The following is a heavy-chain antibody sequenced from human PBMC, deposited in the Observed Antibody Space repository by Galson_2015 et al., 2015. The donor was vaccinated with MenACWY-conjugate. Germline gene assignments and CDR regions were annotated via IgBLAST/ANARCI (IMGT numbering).Heavy chain of an antibody. CDR2: INHSGST. V-gene: IGHV4-34*01. D-gene: IGHD6-13*01. CDR1: GGSFSGYY. CDR3: ARIAAAGTLFDY. J-gene: IGHJ4*02. Sequence: ETLSLTCAVYGGSFSGYYWSWIRQPPGKGLEWIGEINHSGSTNYNPSLKSRVTISVDTSKNQFSLKLSSVTAADTAVYYCARIAAAGTLFDYWGQGTLVTVSS.